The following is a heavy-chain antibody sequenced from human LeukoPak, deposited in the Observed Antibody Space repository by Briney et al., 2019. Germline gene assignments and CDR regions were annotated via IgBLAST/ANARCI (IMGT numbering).Heavy chain of an antibody. D-gene: IGHD1-26*01. V-gene: IGHV4-38-2*01. CDR1: GYSISSGYC. J-gene: IGHJ6*03. CDR2: IYHSGST. Sequence: SETLSLTCAVSGYSISSGYCWGWIRQPPGKGLEWIGSIYHSGSTYYNPSLKSRVTISVDTSKNQFSLKLSSVTAADTAVYYCAGHVTWEPIYYYYYMDVWGKGTTVTVSS. CDR3: AGHVTWEPIYYYYYMDV.